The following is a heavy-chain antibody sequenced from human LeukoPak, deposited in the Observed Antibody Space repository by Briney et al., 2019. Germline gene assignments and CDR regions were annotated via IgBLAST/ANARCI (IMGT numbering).Heavy chain of an antibody. V-gene: IGHV4-59*01. CDR1: GGSISGSY. J-gene: IGHJ6*02. CDR2: IHYSGSP. CDR3: AKSGVNFNLEV. Sequence: SETLSLTCTVSGGSISGSYWSWIRQPPGKGLEYIGQIHYSGSPNYNPSLESRITISVDSSKNQFSLKVRSVTAADTAVYYCAKSGVNFNLEVWGQGTTVTVSS. D-gene: IGHD1-20*01.